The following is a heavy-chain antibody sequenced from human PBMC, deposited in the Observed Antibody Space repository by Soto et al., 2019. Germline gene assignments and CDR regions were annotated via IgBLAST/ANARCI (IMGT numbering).Heavy chain of an antibody. CDR1: GFTFSDHY. D-gene: IGHD5-12*01. CDR2: IRNKANSYTT. CDR3: DRGSYGAYVGWFDP. V-gene: IGHV3-72*01. Sequence: PGGSLRLSCAASGFTFSDHYMDWVRQAPGKGLEWVGRIRNKANSYTTQYAASVKGRFTISRDDSQNSLYLQMNSLKTEDTAVYYRDRGSYGAYVGWFDPWGQGTLVTVSS. J-gene: IGHJ5*02.